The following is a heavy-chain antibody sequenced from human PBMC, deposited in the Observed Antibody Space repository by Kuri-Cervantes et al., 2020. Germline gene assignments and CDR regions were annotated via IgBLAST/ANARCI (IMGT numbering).Heavy chain of an antibody. V-gene: IGHV1-2*02. CDR1: GYTFTGYY. J-gene: IGHJ5*02. CDR3: ARRIGYSGYLGP. CDR2: INPNSGGT. D-gene: IGHD5-12*01. Sequence: ASVKVSCKASGYTFTGYYMHWVRQAPGQGLEWMGWINPNSGGTNYAQKFQGRVTMTRDTSISIVYMELSRLRSDDTAVYYRARRIGYSGYLGPWGQGTLVTVSS.